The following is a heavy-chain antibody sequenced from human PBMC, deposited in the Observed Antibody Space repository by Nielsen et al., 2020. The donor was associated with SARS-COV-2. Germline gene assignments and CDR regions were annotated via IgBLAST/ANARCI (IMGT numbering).Heavy chain of an antibody. V-gene: IGHV4-30-4*01. CDR2: IYYSGRT. J-gene: IGHJ4*02. Sequence: SETLSLTCTVSGASISSNDSYWTWIRQPPGKGLEWIGYIYYSGRTFYSPSLKSRVTISLDTSKNQFSLKLPSVTAADTAVYYCASLPALNNYSDSWGQGTLVTVSS. D-gene: IGHD2/OR15-2a*01. CDR1: GASISSNDSY. CDR3: ASLPALNNYSDS.